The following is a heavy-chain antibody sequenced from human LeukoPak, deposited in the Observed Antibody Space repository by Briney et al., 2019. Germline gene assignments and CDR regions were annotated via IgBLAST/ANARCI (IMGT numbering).Heavy chain of an antibody. Sequence: GGSLRLSCAASGFTFSSYSMNWVRQAPGKGLEWVSSISSTNTYIYYADSVKGRFTVSRDIAESSLYLQMDSLRVEDSDLYYCARGFEDYGDYGKSFDYWGQGTLVTVSS. D-gene: IGHD4-17*01. V-gene: IGHV3-21*01. CDR3: ARGFEDYGDYGKSFDY. J-gene: IGHJ4*02. CDR2: ISSTNTYI. CDR1: GFTFSSYS.